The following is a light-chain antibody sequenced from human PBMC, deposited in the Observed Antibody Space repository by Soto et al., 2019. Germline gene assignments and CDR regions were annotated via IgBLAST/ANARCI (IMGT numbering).Light chain of an antibody. V-gene: IGKV1-5*03. CDR3: QQYNSWT. Sequence: DIQIAQSPSTVSASVGDRVSIACRASQSISSWLAWYQQKPGKAPKILIYKASSLGSGVPSRFSGSGSGTEFTLTIRSLQPDDFETYYCQQYNSWTFGQGTKVDI. CDR1: QSISSW. J-gene: IGKJ1*01. CDR2: KAS.